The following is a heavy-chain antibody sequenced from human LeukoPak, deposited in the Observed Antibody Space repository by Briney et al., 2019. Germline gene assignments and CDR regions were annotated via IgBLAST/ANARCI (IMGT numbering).Heavy chain of an antibody. CDR1: GFTFSSYA. CDR3: AKTSGYDFWSGYPYQFDY. J-gene: IGHJ4*02. V-gene: IGHV3-23*01. D-gene: IGHD3-3*01. CDR2: ISGSGGST. Sequence: GGSLRLSCAASGFTFSSYAMSWVRQAPGKGLEWVSVISGSGGSTNYADSVKGRFTISRDNSKNTLYLQMSSLRAEDTAVYYCAKTSGYDFWSGYPYQFDYWGQGTLVTVSS.